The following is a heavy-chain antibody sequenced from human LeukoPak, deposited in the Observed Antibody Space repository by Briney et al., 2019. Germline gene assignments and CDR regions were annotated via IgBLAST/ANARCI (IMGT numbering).Heavy chain of an antibody. J-gene: IGHJ5*02. V-gene: IGHV4-39*07. D-gene: IGHD2-15*01. CDR1: GGSISSGDYY. CDR2: IYYSGNT. Sequence: SETLSLTCTVSGGSISSGDYYWGWIRQPPGKGLEWIGSIYYSGNTYYNPSLKSRVTMSVDTSKNQFSLKLSSVTAADTAVYYCSCFNWFDPWGQGTLVTVSS. CDR3: SCFNWFDP.